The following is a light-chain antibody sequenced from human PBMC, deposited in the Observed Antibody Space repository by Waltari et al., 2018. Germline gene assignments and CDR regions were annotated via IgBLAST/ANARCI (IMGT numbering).Light chain of an antibody. CDR2: ATS. V-gene: IGKV1-33*01. J-gene: IGKJ3*01. Sequence: DVQMTKSPSSLSASIGDRVTLTCQASQDITNYLNWYQQKPGKAHNLLIYATSNLESGVPSRFSGSGSGTLFTFTISSLQPEDIATYYCQQYDSLPLTFGPGTTVDV. CDR1: QDITNY. CDR3: QQYDSLPLT.